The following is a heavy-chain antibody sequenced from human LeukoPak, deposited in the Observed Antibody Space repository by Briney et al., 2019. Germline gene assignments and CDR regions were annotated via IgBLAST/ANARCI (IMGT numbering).Heavy chain of an antibody. D-gene: IGHD3-10*01. CDR2: IKQDGSEK. J-gene: IGHJ6*04. Sequence: GGSLRLSCAASGFTFSSYWMSWVRQAPGKGLEWVANIKQDGSEKYYVDSVKGRFTISRDNAKNSLYLQMNSLRAEDTAVYYCARDIIVRGVSGMDVWGKGTTITVSS. CDR1: GFTFSSYW. CDR3: ARDIIVRGVSGMDV. V-gene: IGHV3-7*03.